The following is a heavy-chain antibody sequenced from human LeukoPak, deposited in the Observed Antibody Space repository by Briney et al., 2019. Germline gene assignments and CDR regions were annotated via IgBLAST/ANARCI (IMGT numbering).Heavy chain of an antibody. D-gene: IGHD3-10*01. CDR3: ARHGPGSGVENY. V-gene: IGHV4-59*08. CDR1: GGSISSYY. CDR2: IYYSRRT. J-gene: IGHJ4*02. Sequence: SETLSLTCTVSGGSISSYYWSWVRQPPGKGREWIGYIYYSRRTNYKPSLKSRVTISVDTSKRQFSLKLSSVTAADTAVYYCARHGPGSGVENYWGQGTLVTVSS.